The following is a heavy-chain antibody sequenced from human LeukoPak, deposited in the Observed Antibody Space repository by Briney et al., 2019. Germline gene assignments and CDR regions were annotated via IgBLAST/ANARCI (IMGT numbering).Heavy chain of an antibody. CDR2: ISGSGGST. CDR3: AKGDYYDSSGYSYFDY. V-gene: IGHV3-23*01. Sequence: PGGSLRLSCAASGFTFSNYAVSWVRQAPGKGLEWVSAISGSGGSTYYADSVKGRFTISRDNSKNTLYLQMNSLRAEDTAVYYCAKGDYYDSSGYSYFDYWGQGTLVTVSS. D-gene: IGHD3-22*01. J-gene: IGHJ4*02. CDR1: GFTFSNYA.